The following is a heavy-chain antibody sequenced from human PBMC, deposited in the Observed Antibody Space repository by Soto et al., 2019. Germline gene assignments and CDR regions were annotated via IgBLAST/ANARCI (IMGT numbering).Heavy chain of an antibody. D-gene: IGHD3-22*01. CDR1: GYTFTSYD. J-gene: IGHJ5*02. Sequence: QVQLVQSGAEVKKPGASVKVSCKASGYTFTSYDINWVRQATGQGLEWMGWMNPNSANTGYAQKFQGRVTMTRNTSLSTADVELSSLRSEDTAVYYCARNPISSGIRFDPWGQGTLVTVSS. CDR3: ARNPISSGIRFDP. CDR2: MNPNSANT. V-gene: IGHV1-8*01.